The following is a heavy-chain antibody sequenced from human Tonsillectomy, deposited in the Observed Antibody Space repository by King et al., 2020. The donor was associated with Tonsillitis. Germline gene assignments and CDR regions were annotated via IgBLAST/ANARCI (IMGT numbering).Heavy chain of an antibody. V-gene: IGHV3-11*05. J-gene: IGHJ3*02. CDR1: GFTFSDYY. CDR3: AGGRSTTFGGTFDI. CDR2: ISRSSSYT. D-gene: IGHD3-3*01. Sequence: VQLVESGGGLVKPVGSLRLSCAASGFTFSDYYMSWIRQAPGKGLEWLSYISRSSSYTFYADSVKGRFTISRDNAKKSMHLTINSPRGEDTAVYYCAGGRSTTFGGTFDIWGQGTMVTVS.